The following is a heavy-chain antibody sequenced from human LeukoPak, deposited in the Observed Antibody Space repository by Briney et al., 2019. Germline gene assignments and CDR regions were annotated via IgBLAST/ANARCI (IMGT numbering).Heavy chain of an antibody. V-gene: IGHV3-21*01. Sequence: KTGGSLRLSCAASGFPFRDFNVKWARQSPGKGLQWGSYVSLGSSYISYADSLKGRFTISRDGAKRSVYLQMTTLRAEDTAVYYCARASTQYGAADGFDTWGPGTLVTVSS. CDR2: VSLGSSYI. CDR1: GFPFRDFN. D-gene: IGHD5/OR15-5a*01. CDR3: ARASTQYGAADGFDT. J-gene: IGHJ5*02.